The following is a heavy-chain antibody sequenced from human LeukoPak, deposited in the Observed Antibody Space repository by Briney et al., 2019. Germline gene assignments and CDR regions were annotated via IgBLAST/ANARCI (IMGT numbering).Heavy chain of an antibody. CDR1: GFTFSSYW. CDR3: ARDQDWSGYIFDY. V-gene: IGHV3-7*01. CDR2: IKQAGSEK. Sequence: GGSLRLSRAASGFTFSSYWMSWVRQAPGKGLEWVANIKQAGSEKYYVDSVKGRFTISRDNAKNSLYLQMNSLRAEDTAVYYCARDQDWSGYIFDYWGQGTLVTVSA. J-gene: IGHJ4*02. D-gene: IGHD3-3*01.